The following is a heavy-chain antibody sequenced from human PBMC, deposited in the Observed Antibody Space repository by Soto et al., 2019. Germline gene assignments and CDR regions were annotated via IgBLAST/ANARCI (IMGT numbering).Heavy chain of an antibody. D-gene: IGHD1-20*01. CDR1: GGSISSYY. V-gene: IGHV4-59*01. CDR2: IYYSGST. J-gene: IGHJ5*02. CDR3: ARAWYNWNGDYNWFDP. Sequence: SETLSLTCTVSGGSISSYYWSWIRQPPGKGLEWIGYIYYSGSTNYNPSLKSRVTISVDTSKNQFSLKLSSVTAADTAVYYCARAWYNWNGDYNWFDPWGQGPLVTVSS.